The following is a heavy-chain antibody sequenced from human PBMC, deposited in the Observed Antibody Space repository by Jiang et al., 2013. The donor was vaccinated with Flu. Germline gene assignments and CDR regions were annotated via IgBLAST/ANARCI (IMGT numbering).Heavy chain of an antibody. CDR2: IKQDGSEI. CDR3: ARRYFDY. V-gene: IGHV3-7*01. Sequence: NIKQDGSEIYYVDSVKGRFTISRDNAKNSLYLQMNSLRAEDTAVYYYARRYFDYWGQGTLVTVSS. J-gene: IGHJ4*02.